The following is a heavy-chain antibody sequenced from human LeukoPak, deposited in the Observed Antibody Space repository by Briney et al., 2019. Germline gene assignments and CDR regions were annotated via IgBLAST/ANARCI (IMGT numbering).Heavy chain of an antibody. CDR2: IYHSGST. CDR1: GGSISSYY. CDR3: ARDTRTVDGMDV. Sequence: SSETLSLTCAVSGGSISSYYWNWMRQSPGKGLEWIGYIYHSGSTNCNPSLKSRVTISVDTSKNQFSLKLSSVTAADTAVYYCARDTRTVDGMDVWGQGTTVTVSS. V-gene: IGHV4-59*01. D-gene: IGHD2-2*01. J-gene: IGHJ6*02.